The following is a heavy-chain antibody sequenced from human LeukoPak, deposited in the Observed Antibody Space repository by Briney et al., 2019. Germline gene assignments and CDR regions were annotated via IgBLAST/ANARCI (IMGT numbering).Heavy chain of an antibody. CDR1: GFTFSAYW. J-gene: IGHJ4*02. Sequence: GGSLRLSCAASGFTFSAYWMTWVRQAPGKGLEWVANIKQDGSEKYYVDSVKGRFTISRDNAKNSLYLQMNSVRVEDTAVYYCARDGGRFGDYEYWGQGTLVTVSS. V-gene: IGHV3-7*01. CDR3: ARDGGRFGDYEY. CDR2: IKQDGSEK. D-gene: IGHD3-10*01.